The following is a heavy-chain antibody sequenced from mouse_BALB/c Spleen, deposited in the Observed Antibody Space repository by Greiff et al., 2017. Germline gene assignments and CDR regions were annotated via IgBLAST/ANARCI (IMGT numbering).Heavy chain of an antibody. V-gene: IGHV1-69*02. J-gene: IGHJ4*01. Sequence: QVQLQQPGAELVKPGAPVKLSCKASGYTFTSYWMNWVKQRPGRGLEWIGRIDPFDSETHYNQKFKDKATLTVDKSSSTAYIQLSSLTSEDSAVYYCARDTRPPYAMDYWGQGTSVTVSS. CDR3: ARDTRPPYAMDY. D-gene: IGHD1-1*01. CDR1: GYTFTSYW. CDR2: IDPFDSET.